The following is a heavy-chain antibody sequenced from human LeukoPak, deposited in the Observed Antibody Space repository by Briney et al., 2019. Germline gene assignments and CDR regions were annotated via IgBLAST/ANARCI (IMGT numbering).Heavy chain of an antibody. CDR1: GYTFTGYY. CDR3: ATIAAAGTHDY. J-gene: IGHJ4*02. CDR2: INPNSGGT. D-gene: IGHD6-13*01. V-gene: IGHV1-2*02. Sequence: ASVKVSCKASGYTFTGYYIQWVRQAPGQGLEWMGWINPNSGGTNYAQKFQGRVTMTRDTSISTAYMELSRLRSDDTAVYYCATIAAAGTHDYWGQGTLVTVSS.